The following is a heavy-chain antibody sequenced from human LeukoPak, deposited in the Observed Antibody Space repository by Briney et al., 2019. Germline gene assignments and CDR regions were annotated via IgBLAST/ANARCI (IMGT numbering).Heavy chain of an antibody. Sequence: PSQTLSLTCTVSGGSISSGGYYWSWIRQHPGQGLEWIGYIYYSGSTYYNPSLKSRVTISVDTSKNQFSLKLSSVTAADTAVYYCARALYSDAWFDPWGQGTLVTVSS. D-gene: IGHD3-16*01. CDR1: GGSISSGGYY. J-gene: IGHJ5*02. CDR3: ARALYSDAWFDP. CDR2: IYYSGST. V-gene: IGHV4-31*03.